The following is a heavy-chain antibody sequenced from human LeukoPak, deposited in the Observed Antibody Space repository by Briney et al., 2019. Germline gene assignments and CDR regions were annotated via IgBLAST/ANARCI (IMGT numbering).Heavy chain of an antibody. D-gene: IGHD5-18*01. Sequence: SGGSLRLSCTASGFTFGDYGMSWFRQAPGKGLEWVGFIRSKAYGGTTEYAASVKGRFTISRDDSKSIAYLQMNSLKTEDTAVYYCTRVGIQLWLQFDNWGQGTLVTVSS. CDR3: TRVGIQLWLQFDN. J-gene: IGHJ4*02. CDR1: GFTFGDYG. V-gene: IGHV3-49*03. CDR2: IRSKAYGGTT.